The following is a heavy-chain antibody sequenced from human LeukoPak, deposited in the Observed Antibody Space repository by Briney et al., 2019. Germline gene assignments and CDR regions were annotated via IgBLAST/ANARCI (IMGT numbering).Heavy chain of an antibody. CDR1: GFTFSSHD. Sequence: PGGSLRLSCAASGFTFSSHDMNLVRQAPGKGLEWVSYISNSGSTISYAYSVKGRFTISRDNAKNSLYLQMNSLRAEDTAVYYCSREGIADYWGQGTLVTVSS. D-gene: IGHD3-10*01. CDR3: SREGIADY. V-gene: IGHV3-48*03. J-gene: IGHJ4*02. CDR2: ISNSGSTI.